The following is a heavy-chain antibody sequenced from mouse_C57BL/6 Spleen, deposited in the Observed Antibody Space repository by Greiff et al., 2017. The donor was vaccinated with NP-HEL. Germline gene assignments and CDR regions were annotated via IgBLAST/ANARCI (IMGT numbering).Heavy chain of an antibody. V-gene: IGHV3-6*01. D-gene: IGHD1-1*02. J-gene: IGHJ3*01. CDR2: IRYDGSN. CDR1: GYSITSGYY. CDR3: ARHLDGGSYGGAY. Sequence: EVKLQESGPGLVKPSQSLSLTCSVTGYSITSGYYWNWIRQFPGNKLEWMGYIRYDGSNNYNPSLKNRISITRDTSKNQFFLKLNSVTTEDTATYYCARHLDGGSYGGAYWGQGTLVTVSA.